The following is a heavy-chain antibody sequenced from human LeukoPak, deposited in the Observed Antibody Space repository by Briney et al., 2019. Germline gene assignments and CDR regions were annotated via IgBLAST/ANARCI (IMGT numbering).Heavy chain of an antibody. CDR1: GSSISSGGYY. D-gene: IGHD3-16*01. Sequence: SETLSLTCTVSGSSISSGGYYWGWIRQPPGKGLEWIGSIYYSGSTYYNPSLKSRVTISVDTSNIQFSLKMSSVTAADTAVYYCASPGGGPTDYWGQGTLVTVSS. CDR2: IYYSGST. V-gene: IGHV4-39*01. CDR3: ASPGGGPTDY. J-gene: IGHJ4*02.